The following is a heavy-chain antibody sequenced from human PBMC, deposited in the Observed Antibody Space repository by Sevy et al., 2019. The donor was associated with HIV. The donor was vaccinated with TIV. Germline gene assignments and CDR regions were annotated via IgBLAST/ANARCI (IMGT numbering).Heavy chain of an antibody. J-gene: IGHJ4*02. CDR1: GYSFTSYW. CDR3: AGHDPVGYCSSTSCYSGDY. V-gene: IGHV5-51*01. D-gene: IGHD2-2*02. Sequence: GESLKISCKGSGYSFTSYWIGWVRQMPGKGLEWMGIIDPGDSDTRYSPSFQGQFTVSADQSISTAYLQWSSLKASDTAMHYCAGHDPVGYCSSTSCYSGDYWGQGTLVTVSS. CDR2: IDPGDSDT.